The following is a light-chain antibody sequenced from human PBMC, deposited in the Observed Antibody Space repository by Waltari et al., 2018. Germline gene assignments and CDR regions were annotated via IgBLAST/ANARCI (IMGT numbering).Light chain of an antibody. Sequence: DIQMTQSPSSLSASVGDRVTITCRASESISRYLKWYQQKTGKAPKLLIYDASSLQSVDLSRFSGSGSGTDFTLTISSLQPEDFATYYCQQSHSTPLTFGGGTKVEIK. CDR1: ESISRY. CDR2: DAS. J-gene: IGKJ4*01. V-gene: IGKV1-39*01. CDR3: QQSHSTPLT.